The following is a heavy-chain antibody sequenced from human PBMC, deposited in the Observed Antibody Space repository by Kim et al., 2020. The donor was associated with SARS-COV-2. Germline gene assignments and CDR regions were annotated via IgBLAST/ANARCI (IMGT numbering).Heavy chain of an antibody. V-gene: IGHV4-34*01. D-gene: IGHD6-13*01. J-gene: IGHJ3*02. CDR3: ARGKLAAAVSGAFDI. Sequence: SETLSLTCAVYGRSFSGYYWSWIRQPPGKGLEWIGEINHSGSTNYNPSLKSRVTISVDTSKNQFSLKLSSVTAADTAVYYCARGKLAAAVSGAFDIWGQGTMVTVSS. CDR2: INHSGST. CDR1: GRSFSGYY.